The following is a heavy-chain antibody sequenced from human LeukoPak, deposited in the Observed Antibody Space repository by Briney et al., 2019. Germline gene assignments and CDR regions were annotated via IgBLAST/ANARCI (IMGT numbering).Heavy chain of an antibody. CDR3: ARDPGDRYYDFWSGYAKGGSFDY. CDR1: GYTFTSYG. D-gene: IGHD3-3*01. J-gene: IGHJ4*02. CDR2: ISAYNGNT. V-gene: IGHV1-18*01. Sequence: ASVKVSCKASGYTFTSYGISWVRQAPGQGLEWMGWISAYNGNTNYAQKLQGRVTMTTDTSTSTAYMELRSLRSDDTAVYYCARDPGDRYYDFWSGYAKGGSFDYWGQGTLVTVSS.